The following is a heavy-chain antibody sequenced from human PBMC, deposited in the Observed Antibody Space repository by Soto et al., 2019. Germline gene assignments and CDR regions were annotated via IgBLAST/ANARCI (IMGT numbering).Heavy chain of an antibody. CDR3: ARDLGYSHFDVQY. D-gene: IGHD4-4*01. CDR2: IRVNNGDT. CDR1: GYTFTNSG. Sequence: ASVKVSCKASGYTFTNSGFSWVRQAPGQGLEWVGWIRVNNGDTHYAQKLQGRVTMTTDTSTSTAFMELRSLRSDDTAVYYCARDLGYSHFDVQYWGQGTLVTVSS. V-gene: IGHV1-18*01. J-gene: IGHJ4*02.